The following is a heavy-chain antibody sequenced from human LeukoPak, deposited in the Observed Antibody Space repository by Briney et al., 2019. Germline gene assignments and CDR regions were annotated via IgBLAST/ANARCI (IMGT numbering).Heavy chain of an antibody. CDR2: INHSGST. CDR1: GGSFSGYY. Sequence: SETLSLTCAVYGGSFSGYYWSWIRQPPGKGLEWIGEINHSGSTNYNPSLKSRVTISVDTSKNQFSLKLSSVTAADTAVYYCAIYCTNGVCYDWGQGTLVTVSS. D-gene: IGHD2-8*01. J-gene: IGHJ4*02. CDR3: AIYCTNGVCYD. V-gene: IGHV4-34*01.